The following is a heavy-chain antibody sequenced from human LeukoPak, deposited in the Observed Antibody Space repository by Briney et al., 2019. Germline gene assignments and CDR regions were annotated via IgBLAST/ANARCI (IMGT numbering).Heavy chain of an antibody. CDR1: GGSISSGDYY. Sequence: PSETLSLTCTVSGGSISSGDYYWSWIRQPPGKGLEWIGYIYYSGSTYYNPSLKSRVTISVDTSKNRFSLKLSSVTAADTAVYYCARVLGNYCSGGSCYPDWYFDLWGRGTLVTVSS. CDR3: ARVLGNYCSGGSCYPDWYFDL. D-gene: IGHD2-15*01. CDR2: IYYSGST. J-gene: IGHJ2*01. V-gene: IGHV4-30-4*01.